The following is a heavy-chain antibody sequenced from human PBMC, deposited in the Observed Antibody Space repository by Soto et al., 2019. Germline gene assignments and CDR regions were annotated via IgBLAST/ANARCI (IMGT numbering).Heavy chain of an antibody. CDR2: IYPGDSDT. J-gene: IGHJ6*02. CDR3: ARSGIAAADYYYYGMDV. Sequence: GSLKISCKGSGYSFTSYWIGWVRQMPGEGLEWMGIIYPGDSDTRYSPSFQGQVTISADKSISTAYLQWSSLKASDTAMYYCARSGIAAADYYYYGMDVWGQGTTVTVSS. V-gene: IGHV5-51*01. D-gene: IGHD6-13*01. CDR1: GYSFTSYW.